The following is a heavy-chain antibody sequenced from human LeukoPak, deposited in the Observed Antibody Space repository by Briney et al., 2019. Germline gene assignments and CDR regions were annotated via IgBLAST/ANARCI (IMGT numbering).Heavy chain of an antibody. D-gene: IGHD3-10*01. J-gene: IGHJ5*02. CDR3: ARARSGSYYNNWFDP. CDR2: MNPNSGNT. CDR1: GYTFTSYD. V-gene: IGHV1-8*01. Sequence: ASVKVPCKASGYTFTSYDINWVRQATGQGLEWMGWMNPNSGNTGYAQKFQGRVTMTRNTSISTAYMELSSLRSEDTAVYYCARARSGSYYNNWFDPWGQGTLVTVSS.